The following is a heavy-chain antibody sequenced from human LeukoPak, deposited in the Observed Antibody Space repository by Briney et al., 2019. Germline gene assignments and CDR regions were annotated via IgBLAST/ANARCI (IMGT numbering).Heavy chain of an antibody. CDR3: ARGVKDIVVVPAALPGGYYYYYYMDV. Sequence: ASVKVSCKASGRTFSSYAISWVRQAPGQGLEWMGGIIPIFGTANYAQKFQGRVTITTDESTSTAYMELSSLRSEDTAVYYCARGVKDIVVVPAALPGGYYYYYYMDVWGKGTTVTVSS. CDR1: GRTFSSYA. J-gene: IGHJ6*03. D-gene: IGHD2-2*01. V-gene: IGHV1-69*05. CDR2: IIPIFGTA.